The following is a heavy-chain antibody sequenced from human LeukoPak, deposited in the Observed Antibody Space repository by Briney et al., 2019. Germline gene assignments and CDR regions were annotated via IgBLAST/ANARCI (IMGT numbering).Heavy chain of an antibody. CDR1: GGSIRNYY. D-gene: IGHD3-10*01. J-gene: IGHJ4*02. CDR2: IYYNGNT. Sequence: TTSETLSLTCTVSGGSIRNYYWGWIRQPPGKGLEWIGYIYYNGNTNYNPSLKSRVTISVDTSNNQFSLKLSSVTAADTAVYYCARGPLYGSGSYYDYWGQGTLVTVSS. V-gene: IGHV4-59*01. CDR3: ARGPLYGSGSYYDY.